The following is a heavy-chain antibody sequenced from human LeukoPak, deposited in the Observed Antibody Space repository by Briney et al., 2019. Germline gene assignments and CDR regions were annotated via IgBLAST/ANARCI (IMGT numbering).Heavy chain of an antibody. J-gene: IGHJ3*02. CDR1: GYTFTSYY. CDR3: ARGTRIAVTYITFDI. Sequence: GASVKVSCKASGYTFTSYYMHWVRQAPGQGLEWMGIINPSGGSTSYAQKFQGRVTMTRDTSTSTVYMELSSLRSEDTAVYYCARGTRIAVTYITFDIWGQGTMVTVSS. V-gene: IGHV1-46*01. CDR2: INPSGGST. D-gene: IGHD6-19*01.